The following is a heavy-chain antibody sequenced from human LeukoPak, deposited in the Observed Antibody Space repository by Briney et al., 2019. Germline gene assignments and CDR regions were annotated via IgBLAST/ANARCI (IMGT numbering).Heavy chain of an antibody. Sequence: ASVKVFCKASGYTFTSYGISWVRQAPGQGLEWMGWISAYNGNTNYAQKLQGRVTMTTDTSTSTAYMELRSLRSDDTAVYYCARDFGSYGRDWFDPWGQGTLVTVSS. CDR1: GYTFTSYG. CDR2: ISAYNGNT. J-gene: IGHJ5*02. CDR3: ARDFGSYGRDWFDP. V-gene: IGHV1-18*01. D-gene: IGHD4-17*01.